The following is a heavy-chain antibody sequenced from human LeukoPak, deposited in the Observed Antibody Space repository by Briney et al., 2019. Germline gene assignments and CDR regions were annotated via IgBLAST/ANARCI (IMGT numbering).Heavy chain of an antibody. J-gene: IGHJ4*02. CDR3: IYDYIWGSYPTWYFDY. D-gene: IGHD3-16*02. CDR1: GGSISSSGYY. Sequence: PSETLSLTCTVSGGSISSSGYYWGWIRQPPGKGLERIGSIYYSGNTYYNPSLKSRVTISVDTSKNQFSLKLSSVTAADTAVYYCIYDYIWGSYPTWYFDYWGQGTLVTVSS. V-gene: IGHV4-39*01. CDR2: IYYSGNT.